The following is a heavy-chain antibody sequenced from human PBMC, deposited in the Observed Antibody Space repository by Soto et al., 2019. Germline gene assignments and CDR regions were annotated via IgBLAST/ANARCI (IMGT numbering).Heavy chain of an antibody. CDR1: GDSISSYY. D-gene: IGHD3-22*01. CDR2: IYYSGTS. V-gene: IGHV4-59*01. Sequence: PSETLSLTCRVSGDSISSYYWSWIRQPPGKGLECIGYIYYSGTSKYNPSLQSRVTMSVDTSKNQFSLKLTSVTAADTAVYYCARRDYDSSGYHFDYWGQGTLVTVS. J-gene: IGHJ4*02. CDR3: ARRDYDSSGYHFDY.